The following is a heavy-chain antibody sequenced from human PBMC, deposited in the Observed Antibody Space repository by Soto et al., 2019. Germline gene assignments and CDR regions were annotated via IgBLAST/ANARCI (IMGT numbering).Heavy chain of an antibody. D-gene: IGHD2-2*01. V-gene: IGHV3-9*01. Sequence: GGSLRLSCAASGFTFDDYAMHWVRQAPGKGLEWVSGISWNSGSIGYADSVKGRFTISRDNAKNSLYLQMNSLRAEDTALYYCAKDMGQLPNYMDVWGKGTTITVSS. CDR1: GFTFDDYA. J-gene: IGHJ6*03. CDR2: ISWNSGSI. CDR3: AKDMGQLPNYMDV.